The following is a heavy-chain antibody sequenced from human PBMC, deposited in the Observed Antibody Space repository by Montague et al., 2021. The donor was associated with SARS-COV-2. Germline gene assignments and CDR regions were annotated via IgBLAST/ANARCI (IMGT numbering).Heavy chain of an antibody. D-gene: IGHD1-14*01. Sequence: TLSLTCTVSGASVGSSDWGWIRQSPGKGLEWIGYFYSVGSTDYNPSLKSRATISRDTSKNQLSLKVRSVTAADTAVYYCARETMTADAFDIWGQGTMVTVSS. CDR3: ARETMTADAFDI. J-gene: IGHJ3*02. V-gene: IGHV4-59*02. CDR2: FYSVGST. CDR1: GASVGSSD.